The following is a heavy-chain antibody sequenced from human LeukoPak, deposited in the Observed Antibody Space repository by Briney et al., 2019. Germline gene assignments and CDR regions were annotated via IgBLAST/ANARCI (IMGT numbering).Heavy chain of an antibody. CDR2: ISYDGSNK. CDR3: ANTLEMATIHFDY. CDR1: GFTFSSYG. J-gene: IGHJ4*02. D-gene: IGHD5-24*01. Sequence: PGGSLRLSGAASGFTFSSYGMHWVRQAPGKGLEWVAVISYDGSNKYYADSVKGRFTISRDNSKNTLYLQMNSLRAEDTAVYYCANTLEMATIHFDYWGQGTLVTVSS. V-gene: IGHV3-30*18.